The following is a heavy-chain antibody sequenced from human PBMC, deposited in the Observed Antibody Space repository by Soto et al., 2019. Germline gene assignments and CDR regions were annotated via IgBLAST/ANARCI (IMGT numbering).Heavy chain of an antibody. CDR3: ARQKVGSTSDY. CDR2: IDPSDSYT. V-gene: IGHV5-10-1*01. J-gene: IGHJ4*02. Sequence: PGESLKISCQGSGYSFAGHWNSWVRQMPGKGLEWMGRIDPSDSYTNYSPSFQGHVTMSADKSINTAYLQWSSLRASDTAIYYCARQKVGSTSDYWGQGTLVTVSS. CDR1: GYSFAGHW. D-gene: IGHD1-26*01.